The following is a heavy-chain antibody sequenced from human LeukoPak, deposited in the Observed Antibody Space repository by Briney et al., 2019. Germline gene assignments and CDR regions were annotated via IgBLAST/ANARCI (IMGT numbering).Heavy chain of an antibody. V-gene: IGHV5-51*01. CDR1: GYSFTSYW. J-gene: IGHJ5*02. CDR2: IYPGDSDT. Sequence: GESLKISCKGSGYSFTSYWIGWVRQMPGKGLEWMGIIYPGDSDTRYSPSFQGQVTISADKSISTAYLQWSSLKASDTAMYYCARGTRITIFGVVTRMENWFDPWGPGTLVTVSS. D-gene: IGHD3-3*01. CDR3: ARGTRITIFGVVTRMENWFDP.